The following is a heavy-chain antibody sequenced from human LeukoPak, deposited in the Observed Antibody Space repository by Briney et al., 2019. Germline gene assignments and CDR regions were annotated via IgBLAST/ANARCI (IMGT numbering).Heavy chain of an antibody. J-gene: IGHJ6*02. CDR3: ARGGGLDV. CDR2: INHNGNVN. V-gene: IGHV3-7*03. Sequence: GGSLRLSCAASQFTFSRYRMNWVRQAPGKGLEWVASINHNGNVNYYVDSVKGRFTISRDNAKNSLYLQMSNLRAEDTAVYFCARGGGLDVWGQGATVTVSS. D-gene: IGHD3-16*01. CDR1: QFTFSRYR.